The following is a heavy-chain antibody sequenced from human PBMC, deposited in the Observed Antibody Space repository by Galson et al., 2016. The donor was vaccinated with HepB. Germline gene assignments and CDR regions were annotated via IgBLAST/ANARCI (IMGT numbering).Heavy chain of an antibody. D-gene: IGHD2-15*01. V-gene: IGHV3-9*01. Sequence: SLRLSCAASGFTFSRFWMHWVRQAPGKGLEWVSGISWNTDNIDYVENVKGRFTISRDNAKNSLYLQMNSLRTEDTALYYCAKDRDEDAGGFDKWGQGTLVTVSS. CDR1: GFTFSRFW. CDR2: ISWNTDNI. J-gene: IGHJ4*02. CDR3: AKDRDEDAGGFDK.